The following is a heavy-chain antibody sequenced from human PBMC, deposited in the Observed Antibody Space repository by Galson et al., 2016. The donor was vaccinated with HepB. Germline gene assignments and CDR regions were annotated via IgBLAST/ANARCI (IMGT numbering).Heavy chain of an antibody. D-gene: IGHD2-2*01. Sequence: SLRLSCAASGISFSTFSMNWVRQAPGQGLEWLSSISSNGDLINYADSVKGRFTISRDNADNSLFLHMSSLRAEDTAIYYCARDNSHCGRTSCIPTYRYFDLWSRGTLVTVAS. CDR1: GISFSTFS. J-gene: IGHJ2*01. CDR2: ISSNGDLI. CDR3: ARDNSHCGRTSCIPTYRYFDL. V-gene: IGHV3-21*01.